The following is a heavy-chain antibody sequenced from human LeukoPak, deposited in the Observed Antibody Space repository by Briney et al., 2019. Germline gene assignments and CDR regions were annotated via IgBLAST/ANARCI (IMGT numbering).Heavy chain of an antibody. J-gene: IGHJ4*02. CDR2: ISRSGRYI. CDR1: GCTFSSYS. Sequence: GGSLRLSCAASGCTFSSYSMNWVRQAPGKGLEWVSSISRSGRYIYYADSVKGRFTISRDNAKNSLYLQMNSLRAEDTAVYYCARDRLDIVATIRAFDYWGQGTLVTVSS. D-gene: IGHD5-12*01. CDR3: ARDRLDIVATIRAFDY. V-gene: IGHV3-21*01.